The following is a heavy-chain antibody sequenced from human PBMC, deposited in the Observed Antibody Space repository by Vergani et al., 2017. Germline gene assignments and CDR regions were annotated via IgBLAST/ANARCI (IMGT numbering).Heavy chain of an antibody. CDR3: ATKSCGTPGCQIGYFRE. V-gene: IGHV3-30*03. CDR2: ISYDGTQK. D-gene: IGHD1-1*01. J-gene: IGHJ1*01. CDR1: GFTSSYYG. Sequence: QVHLVESGGGVVQPGRSLRLSCVVSGFTSSYYGMHWVRQAPGKGLEWGAVISYDGTQKYYADSVKGRFTISRDNSKSTLYLQMNILRTEDTAVYYCATKSCGTPGCQIGYFREWGQGTLVTVSS.